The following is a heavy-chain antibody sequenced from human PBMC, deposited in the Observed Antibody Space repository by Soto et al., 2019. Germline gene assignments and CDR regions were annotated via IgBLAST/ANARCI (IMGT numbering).Heavy chain of an antibody. CDR2: TYYRSKWYN. CDR3: ARMSAAATPYYYYGMDV. Sequence: SQTLSLTCAISGDSVSSNSAAWNWIRQSPSRGLEWLGRTYYRSKWYNDYAVSVKSRITINPDTSKNQFSLQLNSVTPEDTAVYYCARMSAAATPYYYYGMDVWGQGTTVTVSS. J-gene: IGHJ6*02. D-gene: IGHD2-2*01. CDR1: GDSVSSNSAA. V-gene: IGHV6-1*01.